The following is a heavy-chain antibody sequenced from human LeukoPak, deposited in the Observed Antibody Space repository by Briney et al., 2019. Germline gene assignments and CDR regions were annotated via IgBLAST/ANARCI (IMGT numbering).Heavy chain of an antibody. J-gene: IGHJ5*02. CDR2: INPSGGST. Sequence: ASVKVSCKASGYTFTNYYMHWVRQAPGQGLEWMGIINPSGGSTSYAQKFQGRVTMTRDMSTSTVYMELSSLRSEDTAVYYCARDGGPRRAPFGVAKGWFDPWGQGTLVTVSS. CDR3: ARDGGPRRAPFGVAKGWFDP. D-gene: IGHD3-3*01. V-gene: IGHV1-46*01. CDR1: GYTFTNYY.